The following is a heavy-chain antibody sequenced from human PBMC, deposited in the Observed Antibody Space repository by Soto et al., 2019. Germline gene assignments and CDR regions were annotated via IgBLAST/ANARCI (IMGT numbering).Heavy chain of an antibody. CDR1: GGTFSSYA. D-gene: IGHD3-22*01. CDR2: IIPIFGTA. CDR3: ARGTYYDSSGHASYFDY. J-gene: IGHJ4*02. V-gene: IGHV1-69*01. Sequence: QVQLVQSGAEVKKPGSSVKVSCKASGGTFSSYAISWVRQAPGQGLEWMGGIIPIFGTANYAQKFQGRVTITADESTSTAYMELSSLRSEDTAVYYWARGTYYDSSGHASYFDYWGQGTLVTVSS.